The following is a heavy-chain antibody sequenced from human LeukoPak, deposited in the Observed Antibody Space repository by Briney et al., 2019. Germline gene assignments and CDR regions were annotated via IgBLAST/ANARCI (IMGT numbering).Heavy chain of an antibody. J-gene: IGHJ6*03. CDR2: IYPGDSDT. CDR3: ARNRGDCTNGVCYSSYYYMDV. Sequence: GESLKISCKGSGYSFASYWIGSLRQMPGKGLEWMGNIYPGDSDTRYSPSFQGQVTISADKSISTAYLQWSSLKASDTAMYYCARNRGDCTNGVCYSSYYYMDVWGKGTTVTVSS. CDR1: GYSFASYW. D-gene: IGHD2-8*01. V-gene: IGHV5-51*01.